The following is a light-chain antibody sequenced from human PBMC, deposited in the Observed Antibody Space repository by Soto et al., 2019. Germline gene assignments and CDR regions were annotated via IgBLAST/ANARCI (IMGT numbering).Light chain of an antibody. CDR2: GAS. Sequence: EIVMTQSPATLSVSPGERATLSCRASQSVSSNLAWYQQEPGQAPRLLIYGASTRATGIPARFSGSGSGTEFTLTISSLQSEDFAAYYCQQYNNWPFTFGQGTRLEIK. V-gene: IGKV3-15*01. CDR3: QQYNNWPFT. CDR1: QSVSSN. J-gene: IGKJ5*01.